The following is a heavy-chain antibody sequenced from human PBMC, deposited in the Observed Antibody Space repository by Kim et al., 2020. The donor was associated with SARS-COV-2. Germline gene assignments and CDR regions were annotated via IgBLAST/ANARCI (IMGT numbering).Heavy chain of an antibody. D-gene: IGHD4-4*01. CDR3: ARHVDYSYYHIDV. J-gene: IGHJ6*03. CDR1: GDSIGSTNYY. CDR2: MYFRGGT. V-gene: IGHV4-39*01. Sequence: SETLSLTCTVSGDSIGSTNYYCGWIRQPPGKGLEWIGSMYFRGGTYYNPSLKSRVTMSVDTSKNQFSLKLNSVTAADTVAYYCARHVDYSYYHIDVWGKG.